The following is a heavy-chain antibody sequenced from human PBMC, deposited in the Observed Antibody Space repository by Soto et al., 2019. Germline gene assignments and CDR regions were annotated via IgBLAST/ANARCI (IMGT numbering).Heavy chain of an antibody. CDR3: EHSLTAAYTVNY. D-gene: IGHD3-16*01. CDR1: GFSLSPSGVG. Sequence: ITLNESGPTLVKPTQTLTLTCTFSGFSLSPSGVGVGWIRQPPGEALEWLELIYCDDAERYSPSLKSRLAINQDTSKTQVFLTMTNINTADTAIYYCEHSLTAAYTVNYLGKGTMVTVSS. J-gene: IGHJ4*01. V-gene: IGHV2-5*02. CDR2: IYCDDAE.